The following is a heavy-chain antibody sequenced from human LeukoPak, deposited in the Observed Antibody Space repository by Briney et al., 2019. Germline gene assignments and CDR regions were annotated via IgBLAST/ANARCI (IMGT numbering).Heavy chain of an antibody. CDR3: ATLSSYYGSGSIDDY. V-gene: IGHV1-69*13. CDR1: GGTFSSYA. Sequence: ASVKVSCKASGGTFSSYAISWVRQAPGQGLEWMGGIIPIFGTANYAQKFQGRVTITADESTSTAYMELSSLRSEDTAVYYCATLSSYYGSGSIDDYWGQGTLVTVSS. D-gene: IGHD3-10*01. J-gene: IGHJ4*02. CDR2: IIPIFGTA.